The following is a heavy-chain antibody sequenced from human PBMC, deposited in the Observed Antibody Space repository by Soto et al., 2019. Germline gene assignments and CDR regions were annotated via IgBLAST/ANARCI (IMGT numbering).Heavy chain of an antibody. CDR3: ARGKGYDGMDV. CDR1: GGSFSGYY. V-gene: IGHV4-34*01. Sequence: SETLSLTCAVYGGSFSGYYWSWIRQPPGKGLEWIGEINHSGSTNYNPSLKSRVTISVDTSKNQFSLKLSSVTAADTAVYYCARGKGYDGMDVWGQGTSVT. J-gene: IGHJ6*02. CDR2: INHSGST.